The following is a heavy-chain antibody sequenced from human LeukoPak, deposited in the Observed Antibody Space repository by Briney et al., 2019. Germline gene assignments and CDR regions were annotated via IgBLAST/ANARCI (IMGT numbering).Heavy chain of an antibody. V-gene: IGHV1-18*01. J-gene: IGHJ4*02. CDR2: ISAYNGNT. D-gene: IGHD3-22*01. Sequence: GASVKVSCKASGYTFTSYGISWVRQAPGQGLEWMGWISAYNGNTNYAQKLQGRVTMTTDTSTDTAYMELSSLRSEDTAVYYCATMYYYDSHPVYWGQGTLVTVSS. CDR3: ATMYYYDSHPVY. CDR1: GYTFTSYG.